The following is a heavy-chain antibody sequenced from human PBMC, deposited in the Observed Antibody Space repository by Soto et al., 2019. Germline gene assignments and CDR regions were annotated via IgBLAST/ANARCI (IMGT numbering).Heavy chain of an antibody. CDR1: SDSISSYY. Sequence: QVQLQESGPGLVKPSETLSLTCTVSSDSISSYYWSWIRQPPGKGLEWIGYIYYSGSTNYNPSLKSRVTISVDTSKNQFSLKMRSVTAADTAVYYCARAVAANYFFDYWGQGTLVTVSS. CDR3: ARAVAANYFFDY. CDR2: IYYSGST. V-gene: IGHV4-59*01. J-gene: IGHJ4*02. D-gene: IGHD2-15*01.